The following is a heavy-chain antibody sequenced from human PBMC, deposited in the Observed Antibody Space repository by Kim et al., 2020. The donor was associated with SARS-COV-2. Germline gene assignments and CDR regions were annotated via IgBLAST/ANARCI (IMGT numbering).Heavy chain of an antibody. CDR3: ARGXVVPAARDYYGMDV. Sequence: SETLSLTCAVYGGSFSGYYWSWIRQPPGKGLEWIGEINHSGSTNYNPSLKSRVTLSVDTSKNQFSLXXXSVTAADTAXYYCARGXVVPAARDYYGMDVWGXXTTXTVSS. J-gene: IGHJ6*01. CDR1: GGSFSGYY. D-gene: IGHD2-2*01. V-gene: IGHV4-34*01. CDR2: INHSGST.